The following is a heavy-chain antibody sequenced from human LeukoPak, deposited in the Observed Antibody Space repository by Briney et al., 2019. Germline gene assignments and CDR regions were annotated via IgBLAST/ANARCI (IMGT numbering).Heavy chain of an antibody. D-gene: IGHD3-10*01. J-gene: IGHJ6*02. CDR1: GGSINSGY. V-gene: IGHV4-59*12. CDR3: ARPHVLLWFGELSPYLDV. CDR2: LYPSGST. Sequence: SETLSLTCSDSGGSINSGYWGWIRQPPGKGLEWIGLLYPSGSTNYNPSLKSRVTISVDTSKNQFSLKLSSVTAADTAVYYRARPHVLLWFGELSPYLDVWGQGTTVTVSS.